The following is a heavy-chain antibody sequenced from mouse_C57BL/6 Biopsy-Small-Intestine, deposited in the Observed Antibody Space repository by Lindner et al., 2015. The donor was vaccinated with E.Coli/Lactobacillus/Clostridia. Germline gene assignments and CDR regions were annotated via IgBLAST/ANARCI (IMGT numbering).Heavy chain of an antibody. CDR2: IYPGDGDM. CDR3: ARGESNYLLAY. Sequence: VQLQESGAELVKPGASVKISCKASGYTFSSYWMTWAKQRPGKGLEWIGQIYPGDGDMTYNGKFKGKATLTADRSSNTAYMQLSSLTSEDSAVYFCARGESNYLLAYWGQGTLVTVSA. D-gene: IGHD2-5*01. CDR1: GYTFSSYW. V-gene: IGHV1-80*01. J-gene: IGHJ3*01.